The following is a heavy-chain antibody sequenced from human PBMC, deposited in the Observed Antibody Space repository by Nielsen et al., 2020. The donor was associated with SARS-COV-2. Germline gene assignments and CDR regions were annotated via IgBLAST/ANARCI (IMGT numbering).Heavy chain of an antibody. CDR2: INPNSGGT. Sequence: ASVKVSCKASGYTFTGYYMHWVRQAPGQGLEWMGRINPNSGGTNYAQKLQGRVTMTTDTSTSTAYMELRSLRSDDTAVYYCARESEGWDPGAVDYWGQGTLVTVSS. CDR3: ARESEGWDPGAVDY. V-gene: IGHV1-2*06. J-gene: IGHJ4*02. CDR1: GYTFTGYY. D-gene: IGHD1-26*01.